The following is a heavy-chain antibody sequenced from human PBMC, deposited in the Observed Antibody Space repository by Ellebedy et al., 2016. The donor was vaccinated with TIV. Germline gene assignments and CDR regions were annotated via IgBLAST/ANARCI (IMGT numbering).Heavy chain of an antibody. D-gene: IGHD1-26*01. CDR2: IDWDDDK. J-gene: IGHJ3*02. Sequence: SGPTLVXPTQTLTLTCTFSGFSLSTSGMCVSWIRQPPGKALEWLARIDWDDDKYYSTSLKTRLTISKDTSKNQVVLTMTNMDPVDTATYYCAHSSGYISVGDILLGIHDAFDIWGQGTMVTVS. CDR3: AHSSGYISVGDILLGIHDAFDI. V-gene: IGHV2-70*12. CDR1: GFSLSTSGMC.